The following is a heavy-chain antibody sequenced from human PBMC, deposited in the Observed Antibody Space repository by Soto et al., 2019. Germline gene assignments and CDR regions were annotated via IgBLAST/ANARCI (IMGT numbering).Heavy chain of an antibody. CDR1: GYTFTSYA. CDR2: INAGNGNT. CDR3: ARDLPQLLWFGELTADYYYGMDV. J-gene: IGHJ6*02. D-gene: IGHD3-10*01. Sequence: ASVKVSCKASGYTFTSYAMHCVRQAPGQRLEWMGWINAGNGNTKYSQKFQGRVTITRDTSASTAYMELSSLRSEDTAVYYCARDLPQLLWFGELTADYYYGMDVWGQGTTVTVSS. V-gene: IGHV1-3*01.